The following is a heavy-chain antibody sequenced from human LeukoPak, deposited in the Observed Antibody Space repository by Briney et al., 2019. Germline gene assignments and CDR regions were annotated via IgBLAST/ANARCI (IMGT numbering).Heavy chain of an antibody. CDR3: ARDVSGGSAALDY. D-gene: IGHD2-15*01. V-gene: IGHV3-48*04. CDR1: GFTFSTYN. J-gene: IGHJ4*02. CDR2: ISTRSNTI. Sequence: GGSLRLSCAASGFTFSTYNMNWVRQAPGKGLEWVSYISTRSNTIYYADSVKGRFTISRDNAKNSLYLQMNSLGAEDTAVYYCARDVSGGSAALDYWGQGTLVTVSS.